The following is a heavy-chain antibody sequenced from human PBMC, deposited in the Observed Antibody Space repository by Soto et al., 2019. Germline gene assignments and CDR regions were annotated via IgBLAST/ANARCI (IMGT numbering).Heavy chain of an antibody. D-gene: IGHD2-15*01. CDR2: IKQDGSDK. J-gene: IGHJ4*02. CDR3: ARVKSLAGHY. V-gene: IGHV3-7*05. Sequence: EVQLVESGGGLVQPGGSLRLSCAASGFTFSTYWMSWVRQAPGKGLEWVANIKQDGSDKYYVDSVKGRFTISRDNAKNSLFLQMNGLRAEDTAVYYCARVKSLAGHYWGQGTLVTVSS. CDR1: GFTFSTYW.